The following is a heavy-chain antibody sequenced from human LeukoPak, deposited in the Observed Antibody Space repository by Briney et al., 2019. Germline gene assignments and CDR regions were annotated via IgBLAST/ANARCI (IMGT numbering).Heavy chain of an antibody. J-gene: IGHJ4*02. CDR3: AKAPVTSCRGAFCYPFDY. V-gene: IGHV3-23*01. D-gene: IGHD2-15*01. CDR2: ISGSGGST. CDR1: GFTFSSYG. Sequence: QSGGSLRLSCAASGFTFSSYGMSWVRQAPGKGLEWVSAISGSGGSTYYAASVRGRFTISRDTSRSTLYLQMNSLRAEDAAVYYCAKAPVTSCRGAFCYPFDYWGQGTLVTVSS.